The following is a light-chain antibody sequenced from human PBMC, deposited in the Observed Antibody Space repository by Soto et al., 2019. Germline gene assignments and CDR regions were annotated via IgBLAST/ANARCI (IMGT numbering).Light chain of an antibody. Sequence: SLELTPEPSVSGAPGPTPSITGGGNNIGSKSVHCYQQKPGQAHWLAVYDDSDRHSGIPERVYGSNSGNTATLTISRVEAGDEADYYSQVWDSSSDHHVVFGGGTQITVL. J-gene: IGLJ2*01. CDR2: DDS. CDR1: NIGSKS. V-gene: IGLV3-21*02. CDR3: QVWDSSSDHHVV.